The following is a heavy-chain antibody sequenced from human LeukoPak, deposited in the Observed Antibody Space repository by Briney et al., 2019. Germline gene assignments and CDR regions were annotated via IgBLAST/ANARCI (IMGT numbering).Heavy chain of an antibody. CDR2: IYSGGTT. V-gene: IGHV3-53*01. J-gene: IGHJ3*02. CDR1: GFIVSNNY. D-gene: IGHD5-24*01. Sequence: GGSLRLSCAASGFIVSNNYMSWVRQAPGKGLEWVSVIYSGGTTYYADSVKGRFTISRDNAKNSLYLQMNSLRAEDTAVYYCARGARDGYEPDAFDIWGQGTMVTVSS. CDR3: ARGARDGYEPDAFDI.